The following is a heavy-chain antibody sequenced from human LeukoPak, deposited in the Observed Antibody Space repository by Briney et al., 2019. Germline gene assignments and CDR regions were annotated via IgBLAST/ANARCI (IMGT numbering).Heavy chain of an antibody. Sequence: GGSLRLSCAASGFTFSDYYMDWVRQAPGMGLEWVGRIRNKANSYTTEYAASVSGRFTISRDDSKDSLCLQMNSLKTEDTAVYYCARESKLGAAPTGGYYYYGMNVWGQGTTVTVSS. J-gene: IGHJ6*02. CDR1: GFTFSDYY. V-gene: IGHV3-72*01. CDR3: ARESKLGAAPTGGYYYYGMNV. D-gene: IGHD2-15*01. CDR2: IRNKANSYTT.